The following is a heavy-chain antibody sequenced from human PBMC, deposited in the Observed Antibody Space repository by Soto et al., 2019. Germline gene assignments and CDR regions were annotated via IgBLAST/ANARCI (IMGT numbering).Heavy chain of an antibody. CDR2: MNPNSGNT. D-gene: IGHD5-18*01. Sequence: ASVNVSCKASGYTFTSYYINWVRQATGQGLEWMGWMNPNSGNTGYAQKFQGRVTMTRNTSISTAYMELSSLRSEDTAVYYCARGSDYTAMVFWGQGTLVTVSS. CDR3: ARGSDYTAMVF. CDR1: GYTFTSYY. V-gene: IGHV1-8*01. J-gene: IGHJ4*02.